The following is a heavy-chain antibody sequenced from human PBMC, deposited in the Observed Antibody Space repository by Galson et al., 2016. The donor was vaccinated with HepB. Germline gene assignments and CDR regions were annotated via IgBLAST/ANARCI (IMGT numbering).Heavy chain of an antibody. CDR2: IGWNGASI. CDR3: AKDRYTHAYEGRFDY. CDR1: GFTFGNYG. Sequence: SLRLSCAGSGFTFGNYGMHWVRQAPGKGLEWVSGIGWNGASIGYADSVKGRFTISRDNAKNSLYLQMNSLGPEDTAFYYCAKDRYTHAYEGRFDYWGQGTLVTVSS. D-gene: IGHD3-16*01. J-gene: IGHJ4*02. V-gene: IGHV3-9*01.